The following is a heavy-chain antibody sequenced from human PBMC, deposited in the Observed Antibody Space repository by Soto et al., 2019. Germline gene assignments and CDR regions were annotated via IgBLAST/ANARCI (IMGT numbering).Heavy chain of an antibody. Sequence: SETLSLTCTVSGGSISSGGYYWSWIRQHPGKGLEWIGYIYYSGSTYYNPSLKSRVTISVDTSKNQFSLKLSSVTAADTAVYYRARAARGDGEPYNWYDPWGQGTLVTVSS. CDR3: ARAARGDGEPYNWYDP. J-gene: IGHJ5*02. CDR2: IYYSGST. V-gene: IGHV4-31*03. CDR1: GGSISSGGYY. D-gene: IGHD7-27*01.